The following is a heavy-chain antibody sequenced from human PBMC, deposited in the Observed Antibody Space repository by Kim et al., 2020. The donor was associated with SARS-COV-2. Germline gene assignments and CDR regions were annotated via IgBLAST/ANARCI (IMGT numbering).Heavy chain of an antibody. CDR1: GYTLTELS. CDR2: FDPEDGET. Sequence: ASVKVSCKVSGYTLTELSMHWVRQAPGKGLEWMGGFDPEDGETIYAQKFQGRVTMTEDTSTETAYMELSSLRSEDTAVYYCATGVGMGVPGWFDPWGQGTLVTVSS. J-gene: IGHJ5*02. CDR3: ATGVGMGVPGWFDP. D-gene: IGHD1-26*01. V-gene: IGHV1-24*01.